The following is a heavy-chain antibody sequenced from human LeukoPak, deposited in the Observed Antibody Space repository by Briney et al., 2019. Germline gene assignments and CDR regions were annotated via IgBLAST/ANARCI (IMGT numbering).Heavy chain of an antibody. CDR3: ARTIGTSPAPIDY. CDR2: ISSSSSYI. CDR1: GFTFSSYS. Sequence: GGSLRLSCAASGFTFSSYSMNWVRQAPGKGLEWVSSISSSSSYIYYADSVKGRFTISRDNAKNSLYLQMNSLRAEDTAVYYCARTIGTSPAPIDYWGQGTLVTVSS. D-gene: IGHD1-1*01. V-gene: IGHV3-21*01. J-gene: IGHJ4*02.